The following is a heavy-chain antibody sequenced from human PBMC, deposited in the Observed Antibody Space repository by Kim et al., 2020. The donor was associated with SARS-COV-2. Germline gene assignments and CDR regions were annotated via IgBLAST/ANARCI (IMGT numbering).Heavy chain of an antibody. V-gene: IGHV3-30*07. D-gene: IGHD3-22*01. Sequence: RFTISRDNSKNTLYLQMNSLRAEDTAVYYCARDAGYYDSIGYYYFDYWGQGTLVTVSS. CDR3: ARDAGYYDSIGYYYFDY. J-gene: IGHJ4*02.